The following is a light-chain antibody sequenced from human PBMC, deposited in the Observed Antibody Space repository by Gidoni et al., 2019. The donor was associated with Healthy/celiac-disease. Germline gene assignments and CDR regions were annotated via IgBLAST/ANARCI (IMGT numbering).Light chain of an antibody. Sequence: DIAMTQSPDSLAVSLGERATINCKSSQSVLYSSNNKNYLAWYQQKPGQPPKLLIYWASTRAAGVPDRCMCRGSGTDFTLTISSLQAEDVAVYYCQQYYSTPWTFGQGTKVEIK. CDR3: QQYYSTPWT. J-gene: IGKJ1*01. V-gene: IGKV4-1*01. CDR1: QSVLYSSNNKNY. CDR2: WAS.